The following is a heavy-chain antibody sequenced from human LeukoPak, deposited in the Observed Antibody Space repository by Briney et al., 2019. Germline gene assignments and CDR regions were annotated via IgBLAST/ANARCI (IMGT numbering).Heavy chain of an antibody. CDR2: TSSSSSYI. CDR3: ARVRDGYYYDSSGYYYFDY. D-gene: IGHD3-22*01. V-gene: IGHV3-21*01. J-gene: IGHJ4*02. CDR1: GFTFSSYS. Sequence: PGGSLRLSCAASGFTFSSYSMNWVRQAPGKGLEWVSSTSSSSSYIYYADSVKGRFTISRDNAKNSLYLQMNSLRAEDTAVYYCARVRDGYYYDSSGYYYFDYWGQGTLVTVSS.